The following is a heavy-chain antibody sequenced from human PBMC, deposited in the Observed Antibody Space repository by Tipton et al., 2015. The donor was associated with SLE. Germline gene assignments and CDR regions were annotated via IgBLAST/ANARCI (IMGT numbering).Heavy chain of an antibody. D-gene: IGHD6-6*01. CDR3: AKGSASSRPYYFDY. CDR1: GSTFSSFG. V-gene: IGHV3-30*02. CDR2: IRYDGSNT. J-gene: IGHJ4*02. Sequence: SLRLSCAASGSTFSSFGMYWVRQAPGQGLEWMAFIRYDGSNTYSADSVKGRFTISRDNSKNTLYLQMNSLRVEDTAVDYCAKGSASSRPYYFDYWGQGTVVTVS.